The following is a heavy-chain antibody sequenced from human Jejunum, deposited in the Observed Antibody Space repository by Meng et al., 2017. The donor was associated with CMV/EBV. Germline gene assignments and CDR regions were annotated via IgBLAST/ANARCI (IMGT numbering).Heavy chain of an antibody. CDR3: ARSGRIQLWYWYFDL. Sequence: SGYTFTSYDMKWVRQAPGQGLEWMGWINTNTGNPTYAQGFTGRFVFSLDTSVSTAYLQINSLEAEDTAVYYCARSGRIQLWYWYFDLWGRGTLVTVSS. D-gene: IGHD5-18*01. V-gene: IGHV7-4-1*02. J-gene: IGHJ2*01. CDR2: INTNTGNP. CDR1: GYTFTSYD.